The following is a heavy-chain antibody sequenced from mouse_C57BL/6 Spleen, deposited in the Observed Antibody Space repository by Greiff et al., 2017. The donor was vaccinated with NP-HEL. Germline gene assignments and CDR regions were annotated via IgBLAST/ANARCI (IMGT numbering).Heavy chain of an antibody. Sequence: QVQLQQSEAELVKPGASVKLSCKASGYTFTSYWMHWVKQRPGQGLEWIGMIHPNSGSTNYNEKFKSKATLTVDKSSSTAYMQLSSLTSEDSAVYYCARSAYYSNYEGFAYWGQGTLVTVSA. CDR3: ARSAYYSNYEGFAY. J-gene: IGHJ3*01. D-gene: IGHD2-5*01. CDR1: GYTFTSYW. V-gene: IGHV1-64*01. CDR2: IHPNSGST.